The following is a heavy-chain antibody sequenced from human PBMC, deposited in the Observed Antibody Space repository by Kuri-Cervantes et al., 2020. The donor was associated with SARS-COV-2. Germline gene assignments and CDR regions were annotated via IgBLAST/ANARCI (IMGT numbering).Heavy chain of an antibody. D-gene: IGHD4-17*01. CDR1: GFTFSDYY. CDR2: ISSSSSYT. V-gene: IGHV3-11*06. J-gene: IGHJ6*03. Sequence: LSLTCAASGFTFSDYYMSWIRQAPGKGLEWVSYISSSSSYTNYADSVKGRFTISRDNAKNSLYLQMNSLRAEDTAVYYCARVGLRGYYYYMDVWGKGTTVTVSS. CDR3: ARVGLRGYYYYMDV.